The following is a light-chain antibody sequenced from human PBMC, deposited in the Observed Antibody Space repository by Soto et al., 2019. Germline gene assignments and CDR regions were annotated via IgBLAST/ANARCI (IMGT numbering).Light chain of an antibody. CDR2: AVS. J-gene: IGLJ3*02. CDR3: SSYASRSTPWV. Sequence: QSALTQPASVSGSPGQSITISCTGTSSDVGGYNYVSWYQQHPCKAPKLLIYAVSNRPSGVFNRFSGSKSGNTASLTISGLQAEHDAEHYCSSYASRSTPWVFGGGANLTVL. CDR1: SSDVGGYNY. V-gene: IGLV2-14*01.